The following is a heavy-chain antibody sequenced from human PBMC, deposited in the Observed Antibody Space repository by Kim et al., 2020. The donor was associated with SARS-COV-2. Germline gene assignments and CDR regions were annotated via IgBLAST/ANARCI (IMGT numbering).Heavy chain of an antibody. CDR3: AWECMPGATGCY. CDR2: LYWGTRGWTT. D-gene: IGHD1-26*01. V-gene: IGHV3-15*01. Sequence: GGSLRLSCATSGFLLRDAWINWFRQSPGQGLEWVSRLYWGTRGWTTDYGAPVKDRFTIFKSESRNIVSLQMNSLKTDDTGVYFCAWECMPGATGCYWGQGALVTVSS. J-gene: IGHJ4*02. CDR1: GFLLRDAW.